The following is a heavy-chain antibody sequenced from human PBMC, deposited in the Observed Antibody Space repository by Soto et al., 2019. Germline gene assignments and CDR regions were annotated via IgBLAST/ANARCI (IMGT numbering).Heavy chain of an antibody. J-gene: IGHJ6*02. CDR3: ASMYCSGGSCYGESSGMDV. CDR1: GGTLISYA. D-gene: IGHD2-15*01. V-gene: IGHV1-69*01. CDR2: IIPIFGTA. Sequence: SVKVSCKAAGGTLISYAISWVRQAPGQGLEWMGGIIPIFGTANYAQKFQGRVTITADESTSTAYMELSSLRSEDTAVYYCASMYCSGGSCYGESSGMDVWGQGTTVTVSS.